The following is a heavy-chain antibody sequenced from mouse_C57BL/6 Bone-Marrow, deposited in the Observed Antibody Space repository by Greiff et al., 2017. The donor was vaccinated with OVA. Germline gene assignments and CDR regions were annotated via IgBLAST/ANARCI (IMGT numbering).Heavy chain of an antibody. CDR2: ISDGGSYT. CDR3: ARDRAYYGSAWFAY. Sequence: EVKVVESGGGLVKPGGSLKLSCAASGFTFSSYAMSWVRQTPEKRLEWVATISDGGSYTYYPDNVKGRFTISRDNAKNNLYLQMSHLKSEDTAMYYCARDRAYYGSAWFAYWGQGTLVTVSA. J-gene: IGHJ3*01. D-gene: IGHD1-1*01. CDR1: GFTFSSYA. V-gene: IGHV5-4*01.